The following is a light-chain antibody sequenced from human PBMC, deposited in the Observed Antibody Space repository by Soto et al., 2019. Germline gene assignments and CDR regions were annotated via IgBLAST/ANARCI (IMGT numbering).Light chain of an antibody. Sequence: QSALTQPASVSGSPGQSIAISCSGSSSDLGIYNYVSWYQHHPGKVPKLIIFEVTNRPSGVSNRFSGSKSGNTASLTISGLQAEDEADYYCSSYTTSSTRVFGTGTKVTVL. CDR3: SSYTTSSTRV. J-gene: IGLJ1*01. CDR1: SSDLGIYNY. CDR2: EVT. V-gene: IGLV2-14*01.